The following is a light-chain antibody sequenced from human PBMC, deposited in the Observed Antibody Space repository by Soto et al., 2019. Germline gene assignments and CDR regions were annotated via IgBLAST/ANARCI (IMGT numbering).Light chain of an antibody. CDR1: NIGSHS. J-gene: IGLJ3*02. Sequence: SYELTQPPSVSLAPGQTARLTCEGSNIGSHSVHWYQQRPGQPPVVVLHSDRVRPSGIPERFSGSNSGNTATLTISRVEVGDEAAYFCQVWDTGVEPWVFGGGTKLTVL. CDR3: QVWDTGVEPWV. CDR2: SDR. V-gene: IGLV3-21*02.